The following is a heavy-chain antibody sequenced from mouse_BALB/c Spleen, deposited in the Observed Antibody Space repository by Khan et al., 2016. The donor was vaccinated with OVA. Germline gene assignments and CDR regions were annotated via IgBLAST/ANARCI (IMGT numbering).Heavy chain of an antibody. CDR1: GFSLTSYG. CDR2: IWGDGST. Sequence: QVQLKQSGPGLVAPSQSLSITCTVSGFSLTSYGVGWVRQPPGKGLEGLGVIWGDGSTNYHSALISRLNINKDNSKSQVFLKLNSLQTDDTTTYYCALYYYGRAWFAYWGQGTLVTVSA. J-gene: IGHJ3*01. CDR3: ALYYYGRAWFAY. V-gene: IGHV2-3*01. D-gene: IGHD1-1*01.